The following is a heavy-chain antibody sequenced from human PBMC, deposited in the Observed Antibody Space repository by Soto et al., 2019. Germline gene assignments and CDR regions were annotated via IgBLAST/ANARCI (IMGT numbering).Heavy chain of an antibody. V-gene: IGHV3-33*01. CDR2: IWSDGTKK. D-gene: IGHD6-13*01. CDR3: ARDWWEEPAGKETVSQFDY. CDR1: GFAFSNYG. J-gene: IGHJ4*02. Sequence: QVHLVESGGGVVQPGRSLTLSCTASGFAFSNYGIHWVRQAPGRGLEWVAVIWSDGTKKFYAGSVRGRFTISRDNSKNTIYLQMNSLRAEDTGVYYCARDWWEEPAGKETVSQFDYWGQGTLVTVSS.